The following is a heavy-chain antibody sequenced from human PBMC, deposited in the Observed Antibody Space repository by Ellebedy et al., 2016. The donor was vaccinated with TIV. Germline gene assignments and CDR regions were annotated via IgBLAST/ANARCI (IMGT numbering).Heavy chain of an antibody. V-gene: IGHV1-69*10. D-gene: IGHD4-23*01. CDR2: IIPILGIA. CDR3: ARESKSLGGKRYFDY. J-gene: IGHJ4*02. Sequence: SVKVSCKASGGTFSSYAISWVRQAPGQGLEWMGGIIPILGIANYAQKFQGRVTITADKSTSTAYMELSSLRSEDTAVYYCARESKSLGGKRYFDYWGQGTLVTVSS. CDR1: GGTFSSYA.